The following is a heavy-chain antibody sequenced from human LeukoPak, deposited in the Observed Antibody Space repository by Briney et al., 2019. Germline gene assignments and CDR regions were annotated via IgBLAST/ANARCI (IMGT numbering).Heavy chain of an antibody. J-gene: IGHJ4*02. V-gene: IGHV3-23*01. CDR2: ISGSGGST. CDR1: GFTFSSYH. CDR3: AKGGSSYSEMDY. D-gene: IGHD4-11*01. Sequence: GGSLRLSCAASGFTFSSYHMNWVRQAPGKGLEWVSAISGSGGSTYYANSVKGRFTISRDNSKNTLYLQMNSLRAEDTAVYYCAKGGSSYSEMDYWGQGTLVTVSS.